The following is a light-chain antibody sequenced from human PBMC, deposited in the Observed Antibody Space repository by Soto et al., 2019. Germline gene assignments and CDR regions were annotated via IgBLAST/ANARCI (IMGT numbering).Light chain of an antibody. J-gene: IGKJ4*01. Sequence: DIQMTQSPSSLSASVGDRVTITCQARQDISNYLNWYQQKPGDAPKLLIYDASNLETGVPSRFSGGGSATYFTFTISSLQPEDIATYYCQQYDNLPLTFGGGTKVDIK. CDR1: QDISNY. CDR2: DAS. V-gene: IGKV1-33*01. CDR3: QQYDNLPLT.